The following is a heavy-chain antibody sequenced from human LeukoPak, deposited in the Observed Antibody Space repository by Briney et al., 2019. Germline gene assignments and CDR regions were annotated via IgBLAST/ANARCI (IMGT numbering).Heavy chain of an antibody. Sequence: GASVKVSCKVSGYTLTELSMHWVRQAPGKGLEWMGRFDPEDGETIYAQKFQGRVTMTADTSADTAYMELRSLRSDDTAVYYCARSRVGATGYYFDYWGQGTLVTVSS. CDR2: FDPEDGET. V-gene: IGHV1-24*01. D-gene: IGHD1-26*01. CDR3: ARSRVGATGYYFDY. CDR1: GYTLTELS. J-gene: IGHJ4*02.